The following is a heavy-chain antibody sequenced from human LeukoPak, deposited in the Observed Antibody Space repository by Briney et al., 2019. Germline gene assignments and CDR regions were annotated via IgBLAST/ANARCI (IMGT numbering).Heavy chain of an antibody. D-gene: IGHD6-13*01. CDR3: ARVGVPGIYYFDV. J-gene: IGHJ4*02. CDR1: GFDFSENY. Sequence: GGSLRLSCAASGFDFSENYMSWIRQAPGRGLEWVSYITGTSIHTDYADSVKGRFTISRDNAKNSLYLQMNSLRAEDTAVYYCARVGVPGIYYFDVWGQGSLVSVSS. CDR2: ITGTSIHT. V-gene: IGHV3-11*03.